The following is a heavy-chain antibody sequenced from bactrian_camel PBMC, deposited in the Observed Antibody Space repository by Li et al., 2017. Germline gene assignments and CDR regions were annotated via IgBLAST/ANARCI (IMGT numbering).Heavy chain of an antibody. J-gene: IGHJ4*01. CDR1: GFTFSTSW. CDR2: INPGGSVT. Sequence: HVQLVESGGGLVQPGGSLRLSCAASGFTFSTSWMLWVRQAPGKGLEWVSYINPGGSVTSVAGSMKGRFTISRDHAKATLDLEMNTLEVEDTAMYYCAYDLPRYCALKVVTTRTRKYGQGTQVTVS. V-gene: IGHV3S1*01. D-gene: IGHD5*01.